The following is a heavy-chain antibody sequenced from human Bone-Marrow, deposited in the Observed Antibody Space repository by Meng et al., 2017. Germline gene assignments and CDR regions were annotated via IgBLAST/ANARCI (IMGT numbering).Heavy chain of an antibody. J-gene: IGHJ4*02. Sequence: LSLTCTVSGGSISSGSYYWSWIRQPAGKGLEWIGRIYTSGSTNYNPSLKSRVTISVDTSKNQFSLKLSSVTAADTAVYYCASSLGTAVDYWGQGTLVTVSS. D-gene: IGHD5-18*01. CDR2: IYTSGST. V-gene: IGHV4-61*02. CDR1: GGSISSGSYY. CDR3: ASSLGTAVDY.